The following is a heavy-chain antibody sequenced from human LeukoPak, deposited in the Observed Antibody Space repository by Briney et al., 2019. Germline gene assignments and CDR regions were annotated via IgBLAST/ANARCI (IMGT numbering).Heavy chain of an antibody. CDR3: ARDGEAEMATPFDY. CDR2: ISAYNGNT. D-gene: IGHD5-24*01. V-gene: IGHV1-18*01. Sequence: ASVKVFCKASGGTFSSYAISWVRQAPGQGLEWMGWISAYNGNTNYAQKLQGRVTMTTDTSTSTAYMELRSLRSDDTAVYYCARDGEAEMATPFDYWGQGTLVTVSS. J-gene: IGHJ4*02. CDR1: GGTFSSYA.